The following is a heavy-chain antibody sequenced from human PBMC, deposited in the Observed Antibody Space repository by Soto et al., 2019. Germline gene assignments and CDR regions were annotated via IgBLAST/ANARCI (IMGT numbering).Heavy chain of an antibody. CDR1: GASISYGGVS. V-gene: IGHV4-30-2*06. CDR3: ARESEDLTSNFDY. J-gene: IGHJ4*02. Sequence: SETLSLTCTVSGASISYGGVSRSWIRQSPGKGLEWIGYISHLENTYFHPSFKSRLTMSIDRRRNQFSLNLSSVTAEDTAVYYCARESEDLTSNFDYWGQGTLVTVSS. CDR2: ISHLENT.